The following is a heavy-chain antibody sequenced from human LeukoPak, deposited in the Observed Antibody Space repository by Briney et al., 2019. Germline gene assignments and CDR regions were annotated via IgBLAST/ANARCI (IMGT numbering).Heavy chain of an antibody. V-gene: IGHV3-49*04. J-gene: IGHJ4*02. Sequence: GGSLRLSCTASGFTFGDYAMSWVRQAPGKGLEWVSFIRSKAYGWTTEYAASVKGRFTISRDDSKSIAYPQMNSLKTEDTAVYYCTRVSLVAASVFFDYWGQGTLVTVSS. CDR2: IRSKAYGWTT. CDR1: GFTFGDYA. CDR3: TRVSLVAASVFFDY. D-gene: IGHD2-15*01.